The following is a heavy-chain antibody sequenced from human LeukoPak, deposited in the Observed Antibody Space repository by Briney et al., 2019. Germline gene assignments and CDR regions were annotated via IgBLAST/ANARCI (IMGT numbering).Heavy chain of an antibody. CDR1: GGSISSGGYY. J-gene: IGHJ4*02. CDR3: ARGRLGYCSSTSCLDFDY. Sequence: SETLSLTCTVSGGSISSGGYYWSWIRQHPGKGLEWIGYIYYSGSTYYNPSLKSRVTISVDTSKNQFSLKLSSVTAGDTAVYYCARGRLGYCSSTSCLDFDYWGQGTLVTVSS. D-gene: IGHD2-2*01. V-gene: IGHV4-31*03. CDR2: IYYSGST.